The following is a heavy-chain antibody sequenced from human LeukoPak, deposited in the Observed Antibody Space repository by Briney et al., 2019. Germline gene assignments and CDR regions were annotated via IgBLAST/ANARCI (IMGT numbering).Heavy chain of an antibody. D-gene: IGHD3-16*01. CDR1: GGSITTHNFY. CDR3: ARLSDDGGLFDF. J-gene: IGHJ4*01. CDR2: ISDDGSP. Sequence: PSEILSLTCTVSGGSITTHNFYWGWVRQPPGRGLTWIGGISDDGSPFYNPSLQSRLTISIDTSKNQFSLRLTSVTAADTALYYCARLSDDGGLFDFWGQEPWSPSPQ. V-gene: IGHV4-39*01.